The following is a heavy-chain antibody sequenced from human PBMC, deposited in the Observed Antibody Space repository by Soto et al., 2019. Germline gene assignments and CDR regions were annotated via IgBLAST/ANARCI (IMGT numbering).Heavy chain of an antibody. D-gene: IGHD3-10*01. Sequence: EVQLVESGGGLVQPGGSLKLSCAASGFSFSGSAMHWVRQASGKGLEWVGRIRSKANSYATAYAASVKGRFTISRDDSXNTAYLQMGSLKIEDTAVSYCGGPPYYGSGRYEGYWGQGTLVIVSS. V-gene: IGHV3-73*02. CDR3: GGPPYYGSGRYEGY. J-gene: IGHJ4*02. CDR2: IRSKANSYAT. CDR1: GFSFSGSA.